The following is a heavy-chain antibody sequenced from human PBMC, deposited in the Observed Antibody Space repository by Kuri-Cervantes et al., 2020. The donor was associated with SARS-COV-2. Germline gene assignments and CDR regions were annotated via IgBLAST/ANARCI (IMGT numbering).Heavy chain of an antibody. V-gene: IGHV1-58*02. CDR1: GFTFTSSA. Sequence: SVNVSCKASGFTFTSSAMQWVRQARGQRLEWIGWIVVGRGNTNYAQKFQERVTITRDMSTSTAYMELSSLSSEDTAVYYCAAGQGYSSSSDYWGQGTLVTVSS. CDR2: IVVGRGNT. CDR3: AAGQGYSSSSDY. J-gene: IGHJ4*02. D-gene: IGHD6-6*01.